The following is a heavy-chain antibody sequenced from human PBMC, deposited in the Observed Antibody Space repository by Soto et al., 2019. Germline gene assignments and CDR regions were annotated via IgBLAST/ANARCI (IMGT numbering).Heavy chain of an antibody. Sequence: GGSLRLSCAASGFTFSSYSMNWVRQAPGKGLEWVSYIRSSSSTIYYADSVKGRFTISRDNAKNSLYLQMNSLRAEDTAVYYCVSGPIAAAGKGKYYFEYWGQGTLVTVSS. CDR2: IRSSSSTI. V-gene: IGHV3-48*01. CDR3: VSGPIAAAGKGKYYFEY. D-gene: IGHD6-13*01. J-gene: IGHJ4*02. CDR1: GFTFSSYS.